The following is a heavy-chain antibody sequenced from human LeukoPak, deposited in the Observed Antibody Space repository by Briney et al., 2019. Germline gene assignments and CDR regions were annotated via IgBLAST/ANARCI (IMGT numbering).Heavy chain of an antibody. D-gene: IGHD4-23*01. CDR1: GGCISSSSAY. V-gene: IGHV4-39*07. CDR2: MHYHGNS. J-gene: IGHJ4*02. CDR3: ARVHGGPII. Sequence: SETLSLACSVAGGCISSSSAYWGWIRQPPGKGLEWIGSMHYHGNSYYDPSLKSRASISVDTSKNQFSLKLTSVTAADTAVYYCARVHGGPIIWGQGSLVTVSS.